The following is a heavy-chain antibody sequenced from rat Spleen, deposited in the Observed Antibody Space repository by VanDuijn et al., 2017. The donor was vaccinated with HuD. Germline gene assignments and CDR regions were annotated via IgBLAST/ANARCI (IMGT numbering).Heavy chain of an antibody. CDR1: GFTFSDYA. CDR2: IFYDGSST. J-gene: IGHJ2*01. D-gene: IGHD5-1*01. V-gene: IGHV5-7*01. CDR3: TRERNWAFDY. Sequence: EVQLVESGGGLVQPGRSMKLSCAASGFTFSDYAMAWVRQSPKKGLEWVATIFYDGSSTYYRDSVKGRFTISRDNAKSTLYLQLNSLRSEDTATYYCTRERNWAFDYWGQGVMVTVSS.